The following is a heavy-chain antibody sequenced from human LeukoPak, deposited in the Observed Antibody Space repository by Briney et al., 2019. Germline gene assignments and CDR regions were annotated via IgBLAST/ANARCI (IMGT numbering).Heavy chain of an antibody. Sequence: SETLSLTCAVSGGSISGGGYSWSWIRQPPWEGLEWIVYIYHSGSTSYNPSLQSRVTISIDRSKNQFSLKLGSVTAADTAVYYCARAPGNSGGYYFDYWGQGTLVTVSS. D-gene: IGHD2-15*01. CDR2: IYHSGST. CDR1: GGSISGGGYS. CDR3: ARAPGNSGGYYFDY. J-gene: IGHJ4*02. V-gene: IGHV4-30-2*01.